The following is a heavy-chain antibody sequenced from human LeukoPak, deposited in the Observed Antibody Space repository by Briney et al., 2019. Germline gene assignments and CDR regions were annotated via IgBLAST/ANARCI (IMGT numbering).Heavy chain of an antibody. D-gene: IGHD1-1*01. V-gene: IGHV4-34*01. CDR3: AMEDLGIPRY. J-gene: IGHJ4*02. Sequence: SETLSLTCAVYGGSFSGYYWSWIRQPPGKGLEWIGEINHSGSTNYNPSLKSRVTISVDTSKNQFSLKLSSVTAADTAVYYCAMEDLGIPRYWGQGTLVTVSS. CDR2: INHSGST. CDR1: GGSFSGYY.